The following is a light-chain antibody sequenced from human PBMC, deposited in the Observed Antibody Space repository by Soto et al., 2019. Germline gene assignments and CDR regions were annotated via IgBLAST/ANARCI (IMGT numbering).Light chain of an antibody. J-gene: IGKJ4*01. CDR1: QTIRSD. V-gene: IGKV3-15*01. CDR3: HQYNTWPLT. CDR2: DAS. Sequence: EIVMTQSPVTLSVSPGERATLSFRASQTIRSDLAWYQQKPGQAPRLLISDASTRATSIPARFNGSGSGTEFTLAISSLQSEDFAIYYCHQYNTWPLTFGGGTKVDIK.